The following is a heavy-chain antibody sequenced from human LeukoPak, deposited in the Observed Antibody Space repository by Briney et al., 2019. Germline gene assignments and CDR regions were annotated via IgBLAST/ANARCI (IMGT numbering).Heavy chain of an antibody. V-gene: IGHV3-48*03. D-gene: IGHD6-19*01. CDR1: GFTFSSYE. J-gene: IGHJ4*02. Sequence: GGSRRLSCAASGFTFSSYEMNWVRQAPGKGLEWVSYISSSGSTIYYADSVKGRFTISRDNAKNSLYLQMNSLRAEDTAVYYCARVPYSSGPDYWGQGTLVTVSS. CDR2: ISSSGSTI. CDR3: ARVPYSSGPDY.